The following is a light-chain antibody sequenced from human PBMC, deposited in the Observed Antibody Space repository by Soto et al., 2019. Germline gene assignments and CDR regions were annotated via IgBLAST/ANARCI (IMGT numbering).Light chain of an antibody. J-gene: IGKJ4*01. V-gene: IGKV1-12*01. CDR1: QGITSW. CDR2: AAS. Sequence: DIPMTQSPSSVSAFVGDSVTITCRASQGITSWLAWYQQKPGKAPELLIYAASSLQSGVPSRFSGSGSVTDFTLTISSLQPEDSATYYCQQAATFPLIFGGGTKVEIK. CDR3: QQAATFPLI.